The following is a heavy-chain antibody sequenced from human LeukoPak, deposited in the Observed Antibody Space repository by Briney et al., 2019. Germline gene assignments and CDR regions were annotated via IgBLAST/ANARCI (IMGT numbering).Heavy chain of an antibody. CDR2: IYSGGTT. V-gene: IGHV3-53*01. CDR3: VRALLVRNGYNYSPNYFDY. Sequence: GGSLRLSCAASGLTVNSNYMNWVRQAPGKGLQWVSVIYSGGTTYYADSVKGRFTISRDNSKNTLYLQMNSLRAEDTAVYYCVRALLVRNGYNYSPNYFDYWGQGTLVTVSS. J-gene: IGHJ4*02. CDR1: GLTVNSNY. D-gene: IGHD5-24*01.